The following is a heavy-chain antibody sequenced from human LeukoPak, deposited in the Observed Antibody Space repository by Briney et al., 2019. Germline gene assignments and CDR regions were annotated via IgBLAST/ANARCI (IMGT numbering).Heavy chain of an antibody. J-gene: IGHJ6*03. V-gene: IGHV6-1*01. CDR3: ATSYSSSHTNYYYYCMDV. Sequence: SQTLSLTCAISGDSVSSNSAAWNWIRQSPSRGLGWLGRTYYRSKWYNDYAVSVKSRITINPDTSKNQFSLQLNSVTPEDTAVYYCATSYSSSHTNYYYYCMDVWGKGTTVTVSS. D-gene: IGHD6-13*01. CDR2: TYYRSKWYN. CDR1: GDSVSSNSAA.